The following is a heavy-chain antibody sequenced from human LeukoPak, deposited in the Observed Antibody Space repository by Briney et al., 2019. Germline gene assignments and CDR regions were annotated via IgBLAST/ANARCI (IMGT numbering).Heavy chain of an antibody. CDR1: GYSFTSYW. D-gene: IGHD3-3*01. CDR3: ARQNDFRLDY. V-gene: IGHV5-51*01. CDR2: IYPGGSDT. Sequence: GESLKISCKGSGYSFTSYWIGWVRQMPGKGLEWMGIIYPGGSDTRYSPSLQGQVTISVDTSIGTAYLQWSSLKASDTAIYYCARQNDFRLDYWGQGTLVTVSS. J-gene: IGHJ4*02.